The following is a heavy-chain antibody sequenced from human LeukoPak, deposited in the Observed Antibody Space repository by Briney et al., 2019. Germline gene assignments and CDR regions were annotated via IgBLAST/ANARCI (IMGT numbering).Heavy chain of an antibody. CDR2: IYYSGST. Sequence: SETLSLTGTVSGGSISSYYWSWIRQPPGRGLEWIGYIYYSGSTNYNPSLKSRVTISVDTSKNQFSLKLSSVTAADTAVYYCASVDSGSYYVGYWGQGTLVTVSS. V-gene: IGHV4-59*01. CDR1: GGSISSYY. CDR3: ASVDSGSYYVGY. D-gene: IGHD1-26*01. J-gene: IGHJ4*02.